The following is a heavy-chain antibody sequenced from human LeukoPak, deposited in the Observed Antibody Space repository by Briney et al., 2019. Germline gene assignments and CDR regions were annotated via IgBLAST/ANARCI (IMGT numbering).Heavy chain of an antibody. D-gene: IGHD2-2*01. CDR3: ARQYCSSTSSNGAVDI. Sequence: GGSLTLSCAASGFTVSSNYMSWVRQAPGKGLEWVSIIYRGGNTYYADSVKGRFTISRDNSKNTLYFQMNSLRAEDTAVYYCARQYCSSTSSNGAVDILGQGRMVTVSS. J-gene: IGHJ3*02. CDR1: GFTVSSNY. CDR2: IYRGGNT. V-gene: IGHV3-53*01.